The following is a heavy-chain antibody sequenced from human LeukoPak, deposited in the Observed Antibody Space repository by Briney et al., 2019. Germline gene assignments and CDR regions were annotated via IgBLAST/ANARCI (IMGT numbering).Heavy chain of an antibody. V-gene: IGHV5-51*01. CDR2: IYPGDSDT. CDR3: ARRDSSGYYYFDY. Sequence: GESLKISCKGSGYSFTSYWIGWVRQMPGKGLDWMGIIYPGDSDTTSNPSFQGQVTISADKSITTAYLQWRSLKASDTAMYYCARRDSSGYYYFDYWGQGTLVTVSA. D-gene: IGHD6-19*01. J-gene: IGHJ4*02. CDR1: GYSFTSYW.